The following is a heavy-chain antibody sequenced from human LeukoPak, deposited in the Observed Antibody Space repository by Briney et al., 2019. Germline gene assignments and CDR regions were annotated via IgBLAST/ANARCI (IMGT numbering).Heavy chain of an antibody. D-gene: IGHD5-18*01. CDR3: AKDYTAMVRGPDY. CDR1: GFTFEDYG. Sequence: GGSLRLSCEASGFTFEDYGMTWVRQRPGKGLEYVCEINWNGDNPVYENSLRGRFTISRDNAKNSLYLQMNSLRAEDTALFYCAKDYTAMVRGPDYWGQGTLVTVSS. V-gene: IGHV3-20*04. J-gene: IGHJ4*02. CDR2: INWNGDNP.